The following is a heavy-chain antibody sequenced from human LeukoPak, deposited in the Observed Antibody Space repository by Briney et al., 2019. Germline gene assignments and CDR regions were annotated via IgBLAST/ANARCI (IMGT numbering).Heavy chain of an antibody. D-gene: IGHD5-12*01. Sequence: GGSLRLSCAVSGFIVSRNYMTWVRQAPGQGLEWVSVIYSGGSTFYADSVKGRFTISRDNAKNSPYLQMNSLRAEDTAVYYCARWDIVATSGDYFDYWGQGTLVTVSS. CDR1: GFIVSRNY. J-gene: IGHJ4*02. V-gene: IGHV3-53*01. CDR3: ARWDIVATSGDYFDY. CDR2: IYSGGST.